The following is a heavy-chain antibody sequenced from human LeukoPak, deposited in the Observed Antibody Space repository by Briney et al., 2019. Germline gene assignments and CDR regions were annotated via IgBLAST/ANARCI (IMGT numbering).Heavy chain of an antibody. V-gene: IGHV3-48*03. D-gene: IGHD3-10*02. J-gene: IGHJ6*03. CDR1: GFTFSSYE. Sequence: GRSLRLSCAASGFTFSSYEMNWVSQAPGKGLEWVSYISSSGSTIYYADSVKGRSTISRDNAKNSLYLQMNSLRAEDTAVYYCAELGITMIGGVWGKGTTVTISS. CDR2: ISSSGSTI. CDR3: AELGITMIGGV.